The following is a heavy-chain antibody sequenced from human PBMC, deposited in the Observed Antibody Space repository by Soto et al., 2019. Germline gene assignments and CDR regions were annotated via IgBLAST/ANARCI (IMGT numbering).Heavy chain of an antibody. J-gene: IGHJ6*03. CDR3: ARDLSWGSNWYYYMDV. Sequence: EVQLVESGGGLVQPGGSLSLSCATSGFILSDCAINWVRQAPGKGLEWVSYISSSSSVIDYADSVKGRFTVSRDNARNSLYLQMNSLRAEDTAVYYCARDLSWGSNWYYYMDVWGKGTTVTVSS. CDR2: ISSSSSVI. V-gene: IGHV3-48*01. D-gene: IGHD7-27*01. CDR1: GFILSDCA.